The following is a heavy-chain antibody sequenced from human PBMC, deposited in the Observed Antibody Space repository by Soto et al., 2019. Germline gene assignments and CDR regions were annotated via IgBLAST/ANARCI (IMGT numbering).Heavy chain of an antibody. D-gene: IGHD3-22*01. Sequence: QVHLVQSGAEVKKPGASVKVSCKASGYTFTTYGISWVRQAPGQGLEWMGWISTHNGNTDYAQTLQGRVTMNTDTTKSTAYMELRSLGSDDTAVYYCSRFESPPFYQDCSGYSPLFDNWGQGTPVTVSS. CDR3: SRFESPPFYQDCSGYSPLFDN. CDR2: ISTHNGNT. V-gene: IGHV1-18*01. J-gene: IGHJ4*02. CDR1: GYTFTTYG.